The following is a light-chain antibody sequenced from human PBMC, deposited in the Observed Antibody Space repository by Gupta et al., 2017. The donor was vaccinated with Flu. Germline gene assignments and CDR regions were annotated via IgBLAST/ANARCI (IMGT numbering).Light chain of an antibody. CDR2: LVS. CDR3: MQGAHWPWA. CDR1: QSLVCSDGNTI. V-gene: IGKV2-30*01. J-gene: IGKJ1*01. Sequence: IACRSSQSLVCSDGNTILHWFQQRPCQAPRLLIYLVSHRDSDVPDRFSGSGSGTEFTLKISRVEAEDVGVYFCMQGAHWPWAFGRGTKVEIK.